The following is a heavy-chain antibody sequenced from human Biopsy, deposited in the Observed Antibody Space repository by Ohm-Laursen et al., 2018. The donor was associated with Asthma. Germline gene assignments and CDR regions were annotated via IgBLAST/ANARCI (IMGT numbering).Heavy chain of an antibody. J-gene: IGHJ4*02. Sequence: ASVKVSCKISGYSLTDLSMHWVRQAPGQGLEWMGGHDHEEGGTVNARRFQGRVTMTEDTSTDTAYMELSSLSSDDTAVYYCASDFPKNYVRYNFQFWGQGTLVTASS. V-gene: IGHV1-24*01. CDR1: GYSLTDLS. CDR2: HDHEEGGT. CDR3: ASDFPKNYVRYNFQF. D-gene: IGHD1-7*01.